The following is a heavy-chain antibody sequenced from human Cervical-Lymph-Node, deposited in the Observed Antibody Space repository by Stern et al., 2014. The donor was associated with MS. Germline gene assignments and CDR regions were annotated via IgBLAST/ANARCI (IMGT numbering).Heavy chain of an antibody. D-gene: IGHD4-17*01. Sequence: QVQLVQSGAEVKKPGASVKVSCKASGFTLTSYSIHWVRQAPGQGLEWLGIINPSGGASAYARKFQGRVAMARDTSTRTVYMELSSLRSDDTAVYYCVRGGVGDACGLDVWGQGTTVIVSS. CDR2: INPSGGAS. J-gene: IGHJ6*02. V-gene: IGHV1-46*01. CDR1: GFTLTSYS. CDR3: VRGGVGDACGLDV.